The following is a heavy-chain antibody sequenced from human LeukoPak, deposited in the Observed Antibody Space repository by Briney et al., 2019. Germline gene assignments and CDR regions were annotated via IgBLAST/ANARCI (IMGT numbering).Heavy chain of an antibody. J-gene: IGHJ4*02. D-gene: IGHD5-24*01. CDR2: ISYDGSNK. CDR1: GFTFSSYA. CDR3: ARVEDGYNIDY. Sequence: GGSLRLSCAATGFTFSSYAMHWVRQAPGKGLEWVAVISYDGSNKYYADSVKGRFTISRDNSKNTLYLQMNSLRAEDTAVYYCARVEDGYNIDYWGQGTLVTVSS. V-gene: IGHV3-30*01.